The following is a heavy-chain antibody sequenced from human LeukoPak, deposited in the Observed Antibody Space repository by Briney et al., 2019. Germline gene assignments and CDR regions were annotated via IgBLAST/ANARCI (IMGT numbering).Heavy chain of an antibody. CDR2: ISAYNGNT. J-gene: IGHJ4*02. CDR3: ARDRDYGSGSDYWSY. D-gene: IGHD3-10*01. V-gene: IGHV1-18*01. Sequence: GASVKVSCKASGYTFTSSGISWVRQAPGQGLEWMGWISAYNGNTNYAQKLQGRVTMTTDTSTSTAYMELRSLRSDDTAVYYCARDRDYGSGSDYWSYWGQGTLVTVSS. CDR1: GYTFTSSG.